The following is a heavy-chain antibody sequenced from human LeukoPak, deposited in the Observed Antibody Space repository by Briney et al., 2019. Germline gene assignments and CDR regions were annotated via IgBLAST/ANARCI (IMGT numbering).Heavy chain of an antibody. CDR1: GGSFSGYY. CDR3: ARGLYYYGSGSYYNPFHFDY. V-gene: IGHV4-34*01. CDR2: INHSGST. J-gene: IGHJ4*02. Sequence: PSETLPLTCAVYGGSFSGYYWSWIRQPPGKGLEWIGEINHSGSTNYNPSLKSRVTISVDTSKNQFSLKLSSVAAADTAVYYCARGLYYYGSGSYYNPFHFDYWGQGTLVTVSS. D-gene: IGHD3-10*01.